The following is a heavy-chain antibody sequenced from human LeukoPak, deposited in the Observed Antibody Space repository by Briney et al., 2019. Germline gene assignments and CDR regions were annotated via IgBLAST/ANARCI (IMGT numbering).Heavy chain of an antibody. J-gene: IGHJ4*02. Sequence: SETLSLTCAVYGGSFSGYYWSWIRQPPGKGLEWIGEINHSGSTNYNPSLKSRVTISVDTSKNQFSLELSSVTAADTAVYYCASGSYYFDYWGQGTLVTVSS. CDR1: GGSFSGYY. CDR2: INHSGST. D-gene: IGHD1-26*01. CDR3: ASGSYYFDY. V-gene: IGHV4-34*01.